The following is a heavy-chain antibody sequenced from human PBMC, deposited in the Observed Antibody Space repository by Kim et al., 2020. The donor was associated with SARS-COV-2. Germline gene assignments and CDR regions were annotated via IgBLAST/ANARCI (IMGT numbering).Heavy chain of an antibody. D-gene: IGHD3-10*01. Sequence: YATSVKGRFTIARDNSKHTLYLQMNSRRAEDTAVYYCARTLVLSGYYGMDVWGQGTTVTVSS. CDR3: ARTLVLSGYYGMDV. J-gene: IGHJ6*02. V-gene: IGHV3-33*01.